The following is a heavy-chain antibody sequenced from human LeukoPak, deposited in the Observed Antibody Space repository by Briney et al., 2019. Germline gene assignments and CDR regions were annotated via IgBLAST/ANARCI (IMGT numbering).Heavy chain of an antibody. J-gene: IGHJ5*02. CDR2: IYYSGST. Sequence: SETLSLTCTVSGGSISSSSYYWGWIRQPPGKGLEWIGSIYYSGSTYYNPSLKSRVTISVDTSKNQFSLKLSSVTAADTAVYYCARLGGEWELLTWFDPWGQGTLVTVSS. CDR3: ARLGGEWELLTWFDP. D-gene: IGHD1-26*01. CDR1: GGSISSSSYY. V-gene: IGHV4-39*01.